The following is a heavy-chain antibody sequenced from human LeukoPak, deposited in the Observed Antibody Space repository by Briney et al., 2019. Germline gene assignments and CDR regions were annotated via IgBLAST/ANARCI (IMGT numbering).Heavy chain of an antibody. CDR1: GYTFTGYY. J-gene: IGHJ5*02. Sequence: ASVTVSCKASGYTFTGYYMHWVRQAPGQGLEWMGWINPNSGGTNYAQKFQGRVTMTRDTSISTAYMELSRLRSDDTAVYYCARDGKLWFGELLRNWFDPWGQGTLVTVSS. D-gene: IGHD3-10*01. CDR3: ARDGKLWFGELLRNWFDP. CDR2: INPNSGGT. V-gene: IGHV1-2*02.